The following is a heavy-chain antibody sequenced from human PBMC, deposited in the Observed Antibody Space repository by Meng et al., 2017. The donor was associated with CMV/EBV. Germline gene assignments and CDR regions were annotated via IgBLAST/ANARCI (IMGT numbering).Heavy chain of an antibody. D-gene: IGHD6-6*01. CDR2: IKQDGSEK. J-gene: IGHJ6*02. CDR3: ARGAYSSSSSPLFFGYYYGMDV. CDR1: GFTFSSYS. Sequence: GESLKISCAASGFTFSSYSMNWVRQGPGKGLEWVANIKQDGSEKYYVDSVKGRFTISRDNAKNSLYLQMNSLRAEDTAVYYCARGAYSSSSSPLFFGYYYGMDVWGQGTTVTVSS. V-gene: IGHV3-7*04.